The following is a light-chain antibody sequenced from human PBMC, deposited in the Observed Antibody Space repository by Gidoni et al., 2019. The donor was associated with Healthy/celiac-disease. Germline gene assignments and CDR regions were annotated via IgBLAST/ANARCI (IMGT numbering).Light chain of an antibody. J-gene: IGKJ1*01. CDR2: AAS. CDR1: QSISSY. Sequence: DIQMPQSPSSLSASVGDRVTITFRASQSISSYLNWYQQKPGKAPKLLIYAASSLRSGVPSRFSGSGSGTDSTLNIGSLQPEECASYYCQQTYGTPRTFGQGTKVEIK. CDR3: QQTYGTPRT. V-gene: IGKV1-39*01.